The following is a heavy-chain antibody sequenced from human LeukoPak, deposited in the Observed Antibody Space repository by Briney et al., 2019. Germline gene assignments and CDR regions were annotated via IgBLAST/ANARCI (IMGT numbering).Heavy chain of an antibody. V-gene: IGHV3-21*01. CDR2: ISSSSSYK. CDR1: GFPFSTYR. Sequence: PGGSLRLSCAASGFPFSTYRMNWVRQAPGMGLEWASSISSSSSYKYYGDSVKGRFTISRDNAKNSLYLQMDSRRAEDTAGYYCARDSRQQLDYFDHWGQGNLVTVSS. D-gene: IGHD6-13*01. CDR3: ARDSRQQLDYFDH. J-gene: IGHJ4*02.